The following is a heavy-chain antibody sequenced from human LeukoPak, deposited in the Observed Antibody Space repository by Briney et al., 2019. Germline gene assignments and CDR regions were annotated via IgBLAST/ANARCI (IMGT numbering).Heavy chain of an antibody. Sequence: GGSLRLSCAASGFTFNNYAMSWVRQAPGKGLEWVSAITSSGGSTYYADSVKGRFTISRDNSKNTLYLQMDSLRAEDTALYYCAKEGANTVTSKKYFDFWGQGTLVTVSS. CDR3: AKEGANTVTSKKYFDF. CDR2: ITSSGGST. CDR1: GFTFNNYA. D-gene: IGHD4-11*01. V-gene: IGHV3-23*01. J-gene: IGHJ4*02.